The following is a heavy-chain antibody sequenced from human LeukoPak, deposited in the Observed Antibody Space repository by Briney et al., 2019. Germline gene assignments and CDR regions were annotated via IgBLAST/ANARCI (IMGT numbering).Heavy chain of an antibody. CDR2: IYTSGST. J-gene: IGHJ4*02. CDR3: AREGPGSMIVVVHSFDY. CDR1: GGSISSYY. D-gene: IGHD3-22*01. Sequence: PSETLSLTCTVSGGSISSYYWSWIRQPAGKGLEWIGRIYTSGSTNYNPSLKSRVTMSVDMSKNQFSLKLSSVTAADTAVYYCAREGPGSMIVVVHSFDYWGQGTLVTVSS. V-gene: IGHV4-4*07.